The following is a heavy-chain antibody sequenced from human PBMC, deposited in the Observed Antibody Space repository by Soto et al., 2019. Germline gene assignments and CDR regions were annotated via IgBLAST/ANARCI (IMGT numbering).Heavy chain of an antibody. J-gene: IGHJ4*02. Sequence: EVQLVESGGGLVQPGGSLRLSCAASGFTFSSYWMSWVRQAPGKGLEWVANRKQDGGEKYYVDSVKGRFTISRDNAKKSLYLQMNSLRAEDTAVYYCARAKVRLAFDYWGQGTLVTVSS. CDR2: RKQDGGEK. D-gene: IGHD3-10*01. V-gene: IGHV3-7*05. CDR3: ARAKVRLAFDY. CDR1: GFTFSSYW.